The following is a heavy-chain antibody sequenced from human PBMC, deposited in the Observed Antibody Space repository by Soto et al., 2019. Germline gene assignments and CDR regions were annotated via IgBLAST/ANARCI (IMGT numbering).Heavy chain of an antibody. CDR2: ISGSGGST. J-gene: IGHJ3*01. Sequence: EVQLLESGGGLVQPGGSLRLSCAASGFTFSSYAMSWVRQAPGKGLEWVSAISGSGGSTYYADSVKGRFTISRDNSKNTLVLEMNSLRAGDPAVYYLAKKMWGGDAFDFWGPRTMVTVSS. V-gene: IGHV3-23*01. CDR1: GFTFSSYA. D-gene: IGHD1-26*01. CDR3: AKKMWGGDAFDF.